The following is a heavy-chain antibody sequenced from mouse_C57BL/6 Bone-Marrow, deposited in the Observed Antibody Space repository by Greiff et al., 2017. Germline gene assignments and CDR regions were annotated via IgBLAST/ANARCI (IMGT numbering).Heavy chain of an antibody. CDR2: IWTGGGT. V-gene: IGHV2-9-1*01. CDR1: GFSLTSYA. D-gene: IGHD2-9*01. J-gene: IGHJ1*03. CDR3: ARNPSMVAYWYFDV. Sequence: VQVVESGPGLVAPSQSLSITCTVSGFSLTSYAISWVRQPPGKGLEWLGVIWTGGGTNYNSALKSRLSISKDNSKSQVFLKMNSLQTDDTARYYCARNPSMVAYWYFDVWGTGTTVTVSS.